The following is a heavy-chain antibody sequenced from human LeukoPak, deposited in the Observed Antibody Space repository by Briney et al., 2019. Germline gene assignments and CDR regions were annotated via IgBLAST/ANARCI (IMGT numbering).Heavy chain of an antibody. CDR3: ARGRAMVRGAASN. CDR2: ISNNGGYT. CDR1: GFTFSSSA. J-gene: IGHJ4*02. D-gene: IGHD3-10*01. Sequence: PGGSLRLSCAASGFTFSSSAMSWVRQAPGKGLEWVSAISNNGGYTYYADSVKGRFTISRDNSKNTLYLQMSSLRAEDTAVYYCARGRAMVRGAASNWGQGTLVTVSS. V-gene: IGHV3-23*01.